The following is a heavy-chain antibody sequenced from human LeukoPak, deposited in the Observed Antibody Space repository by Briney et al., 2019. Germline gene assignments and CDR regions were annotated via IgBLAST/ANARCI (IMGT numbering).Heavy chain of an antibody. CDR1: GGSISTYY. J-gene: IGHJ4*02. V-gene: IGHV4-59*08. CDR2: IYYTGSI. D-gene: IGHD5-12*01. Sequence: SETLSLTCAVSGGSISTYYWNWIRRPPGRGLEWIGYIYYTGSISYNPSLKSRVTTSLDTSKSQFSLRLTSVTAADTAVYYCASHGSSGHDPLTWGQGTLVTVSS. CDR3: ASHGSSGHDPLT.